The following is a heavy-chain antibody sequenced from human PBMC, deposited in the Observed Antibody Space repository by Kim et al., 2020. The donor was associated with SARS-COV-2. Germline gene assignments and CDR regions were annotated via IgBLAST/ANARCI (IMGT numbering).Heavy chain of an antibody. CDR1: GGSISSSSYY. CDR2: IYYSGST. CDR3: AKTGAAAGPIYYYYYYGMDV. D-gene: IGHD6-13*01. Sequence: SETLSLTCTVSGGSISSSSYYWGWIRQSPGKGLEWIGSIYYSGSTYYNPSLKSRVTISVDTSKNQFSLKLSSVTAADTAVYYCAKTGAAAGPIYYYYYYGMDVWGQGTTVTVSS. J-gene: IGHJ6*02. V-gene: IGHV4-39*01.